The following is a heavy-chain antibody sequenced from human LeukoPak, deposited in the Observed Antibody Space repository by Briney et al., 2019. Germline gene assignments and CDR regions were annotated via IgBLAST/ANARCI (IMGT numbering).Heavy chain of an antibody. CDR1: GGSISSYY. D-gene: IGHD6-13*01. V-gene: IGHV4-59*01. CDR2: IYYSGST. J-gene: IGHJ4*02. Sequence: SETLSLTCTVSGGSISSYYWSWIRQPPGKGLEWIGYIYYSGSTNYNPSLKSRVTISVDTSKNQFSLKLSSVTAADTAVYYCARDIAAAGTRGQGTLVTVSS. CDR3: ARDIAAAGT.